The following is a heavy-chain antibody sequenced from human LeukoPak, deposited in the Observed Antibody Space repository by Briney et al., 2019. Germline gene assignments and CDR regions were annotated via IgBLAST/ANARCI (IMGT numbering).Heavy chain of an antibody. D-gene: IGHD3-3*01. Sequence: PSEPLSLTCAVYGGSFSGYYWSWIRQPPGKGLEWIGEINHSGSTNYNPSLKSRVTISVDTSKNQFSLKLSSVTAADTAVYYCARGATLEWLLSDFDYWGQGTLVTVSS. CDR3: ARGATLEWLLSDFDY. CDR1: GGSFSGYY. CDR2: INHSGST. J-gene: IGHJ4*02. V-gene: IGHV4-34*01.